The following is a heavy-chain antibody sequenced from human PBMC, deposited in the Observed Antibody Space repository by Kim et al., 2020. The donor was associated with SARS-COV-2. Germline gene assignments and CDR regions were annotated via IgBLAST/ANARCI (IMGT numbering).Heavy chain of an antibody. CDR2: IYYSGST. CDR3: AREDYYDSSGYYYSAFDI. V-gene: IGHV4-39*07. CDR1: GGSISSSSYY. Sequence: SETLSLTCTVSGGSISSSSYYWGWIRQPPGKGLEWIGSIYYSGSTYYNPSLKSRVTISVDTSKNQFSLKLSSVTAADTAVYYCAREDYYDSSGYYYSAFDIWGQGTMVTVSS. D-gene: IGHD3-22*01. J-gene: IGHJ3*02.